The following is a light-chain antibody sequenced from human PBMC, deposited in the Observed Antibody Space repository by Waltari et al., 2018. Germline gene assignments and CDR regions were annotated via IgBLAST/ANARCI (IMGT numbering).Light chain of an antibody. CDR2: DVR. CDR1: TSDIVLYNY. J-gene: IGLJ2*01. CDR3: SSYTRSTTYVL. Sequence: QSALTQPASVSGSPGQSITLSCTGTTSDIVLYNYVAGYQHRPGRAPKLLIYDVRKRPSGVSSRFSGSKSGNTASLAISGLHPEDEGYYFCSSYTRSTTYVLFGGGTRVTVL. V-gene: IGLV2-14*01.